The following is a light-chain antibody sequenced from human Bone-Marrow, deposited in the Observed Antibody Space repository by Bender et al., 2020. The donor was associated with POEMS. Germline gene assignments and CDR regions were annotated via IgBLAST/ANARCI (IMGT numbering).Light chain of an antibody. CDR3: CSYAGSTTFVV. CDR2: EGS. CDR1: NSDVGSYNV. J-gene: IGLJ2*01. Sequence: QSALTQPASVSGSPGQSITISCTGTNSDVGSYNVVSWYQQHPGKAPQVMIYEGSKRPSGVSNRFSGSKSGNTASLTISGLQAEDEADYYCCSYAGSTTFVVFGGGTRLTVL. V-gene: IGLV2-23*03.